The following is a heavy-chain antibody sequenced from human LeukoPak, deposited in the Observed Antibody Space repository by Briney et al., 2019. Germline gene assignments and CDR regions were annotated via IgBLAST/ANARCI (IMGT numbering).Heavy chain of an antibody. J-gene: IGHJ6*02. V-gene: IGHV1-69*13. CDR2: IIPIFGTA. D-gene: IGHD6-6*01. CDR3: ARDGGIAARTPNYYYYGMDV. Sequence: GASVKVSCKASGGTFSSYAISWVRQAPGQGLEWMGGIIPIFGTANYARKFQGRVTITADESTSTAYMELSSLRSEDTAVYYCARDGGIAARTPNYYYYGMDVWGQGTTVTVSS. CDR1: GGTFSSYA.